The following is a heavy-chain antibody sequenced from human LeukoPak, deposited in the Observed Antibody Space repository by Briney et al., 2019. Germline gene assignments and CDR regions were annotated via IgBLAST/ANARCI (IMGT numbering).Heavy chain of an antibody. J-gene: IGHJ5*02. V-gene: IGHV3-33*01. CDR3: ARELKDYDILTGWSLGP. CDR2: IWYDGSNK. D-gene: IGHD3-9*01. Sequence: QPGRSLRFSCAASGFTFSSYGMHWVRQAPGKGLEWVAVIWYDGSNKYYADSVKGRFTISRDNSKNTLYLQMNSLRAEDTAVYYCARELKDYDILTGWSLGPWGQGTLVTVSS. CDR1: GFTFSSYG.